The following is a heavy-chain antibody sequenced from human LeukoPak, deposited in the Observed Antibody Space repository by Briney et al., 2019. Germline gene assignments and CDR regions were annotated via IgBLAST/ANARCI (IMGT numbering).Heavy chain of an antibody. V-gene: IGHV3-23*01. J-gene: IGHJ4*02. D-gene: IGHD5-24*01. CDR1: GFTFSRHA. CDR3: AKGDDIGKHPTRAYYFDT. CDR2: TGLNSVNT. Sequence: GGSLRLSCAASGFTFSRHAMSWVRQAPGKGPEWVSTTGLNSVNTLCAESVQGRFSISRDNSKNTLDLQMDNLRVDDTAVYYYAKGDDIGKHPTRAYYFDTWGQGTLVTVSS.